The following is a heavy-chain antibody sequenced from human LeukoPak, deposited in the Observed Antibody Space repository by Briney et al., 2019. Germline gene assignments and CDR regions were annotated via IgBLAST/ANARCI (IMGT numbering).Heavy chain of an antibody. D-gene: IGHD2-21*02. CDR3: ARERAGTYCGGDCPRGWFDP. CDR1: GFTVSSNY. V-gene: IGHV3-66*01. J-gene: IGHJ5*02. Sequence: GGSLRLSCAASGFTVSSNYMSWARQAPGKGLEWVSVIYSGGSTYYADSVKGRFTISRDNSKNTLYLQMNSLRAEDTAVYYCARERAGTYCGGDCPRGWFDPWGQGTLVTVSS. CDR2: IYSGGST.